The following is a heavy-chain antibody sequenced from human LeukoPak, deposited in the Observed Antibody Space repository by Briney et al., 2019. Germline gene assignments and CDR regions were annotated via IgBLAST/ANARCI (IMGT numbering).Heavy chain of an antibody. Sequence: SETLSLTCAVYGGSFSGYYWSWIRQPPGKGLEWIGEINHSGSTNYNPSLKSRVTISVDTSKNQFSLKLSSVTAADTAVYYCARDNVDTATDAFDIWGQGTMVTVSS. CDR3: ARDNVDTATDAFDI. CDR2: INHSGST. D-gene: IGHD5-18*01. CDR1: GGSFSGYY. V-gene: IGHV4-34*01. J-gene: IGHJ3*02.